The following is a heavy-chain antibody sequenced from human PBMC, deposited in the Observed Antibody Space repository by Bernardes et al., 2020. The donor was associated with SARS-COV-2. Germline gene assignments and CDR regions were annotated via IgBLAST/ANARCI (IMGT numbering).Heavy chain of an antibody. V-gene: IGHV1-24*01. CDR3: ATESPYYYGSGSDLDY. D-gene: IGHD3-10*01. J-gene: IGHJ4*02. Sequence: ASVKVSCKVSGYTLTELSMHWVRQAPGKGREWMGGFDPEDGETIYAQKFQGRVTMTEDTSTDTAYMELSSLRSEDTAVYYCATESPYYYGSGSDLDYWGQGTLVTVSS. CDR1: GYTLTELS. CDR2: FDPEDGET.